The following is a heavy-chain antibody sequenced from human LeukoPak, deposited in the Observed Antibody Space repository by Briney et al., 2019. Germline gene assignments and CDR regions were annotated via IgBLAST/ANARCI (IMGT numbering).Heavy chain of an antibody. V-gene: IGHV1-69-2*01. CDR1: GYTFTDYY. Sequence: ASVKVSCKVSGYTFTDYYMHWVQQAPGKGLEWMGLVDPEDGETIYAEKFQGRVTITADTSTDTAYMELSSLRSDDTAVYYCARANYDFWSGYYPDYWGQGTLVTVSS. CDR2: VDPEDGET. CDR3: ARANYDFWSGYYPDY. D-gene: IGHD3-3*01. J-gene: IGHJ4*02.